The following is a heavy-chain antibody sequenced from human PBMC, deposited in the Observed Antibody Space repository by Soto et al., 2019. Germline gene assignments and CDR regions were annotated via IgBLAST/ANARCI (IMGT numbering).Heavy chain of an antibody. CDR2: ISWNSGDI. CDR3: AKDTDLDRLGPLDY. V-gene: IGHV3-9*01. Sequence: EVQLVESGGGSVQPGRSLRLSCAASGFSFDDYGMHWVRQGPGKGLEWVSGISWNSGDIYYADSVTGPFTISRDHAKRSLDLQTNSRGTEDEALYFCAKDTDLDRLGPLDYWGQGILVTLYS. D-gene: IGHD2-2*03. CDR1: GFSFDDYG. J-gene: IGHJ4*02.